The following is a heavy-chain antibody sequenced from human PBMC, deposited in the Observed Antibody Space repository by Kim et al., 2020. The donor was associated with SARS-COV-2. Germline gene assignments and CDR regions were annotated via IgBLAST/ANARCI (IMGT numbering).Heavy chain of an antibody. Sequence: GGSLRLSCAASGFTVSSYWMNWVRQAPGKGLVWVSHINHDGSITYYADSVKGRFTISRDSAKNTLYLQLNSLGAEDTGVYYCARLGATGLPYWGRGTMVT. J-gene: IGHJ4*02. V-gene: IGHV3-74*01. CDR3: ARLGATGLPY. CDR2: INHDGSIT. CDR1: GFTVSSYW. D-gene: IGHD1-1*01.